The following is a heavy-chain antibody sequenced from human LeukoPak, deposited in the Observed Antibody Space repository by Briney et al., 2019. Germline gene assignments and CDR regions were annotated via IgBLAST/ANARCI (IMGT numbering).Heavy chain of an antibody. J-gene: IGHJ2*01. V-gene: IGHV3-48*04. CDR1: GFTFSSYS. Sequence: GGSLRLSCAASGFTFSSYSMNWVRQAPGKGLEWVSYISSSSSTIYYADSVKGRFTISRDNAKNSLYLQMNSLRAEDTAVYYCATQSSGFWIWYFDLWGRGTLVTVSS. CDR3: ATQSSGFWIWYFDL. D-gene: IGHD6-19*01. CDR2: ISSSSSTI.